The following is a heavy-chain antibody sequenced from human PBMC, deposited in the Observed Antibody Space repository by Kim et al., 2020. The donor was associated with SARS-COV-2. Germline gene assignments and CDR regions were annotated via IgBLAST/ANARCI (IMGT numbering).Heavy chain of an antibody. CDR1: GGSISSYY. J-gene: IGHJ6*02. CDR3: ARTLRYFDWLSLNPEYDYYYGMDV. CDR2: IYYSGST. D-gene: IGHD3-9*01. V-gene: IGHV4-59*01. Sequence: SETLSLTCTVSGGSISSYYWSWIRQPPGKGLEWIGYIYYSGSTNYNPSLKSRVTISVDTSKNQFSLKLSSVTAADTAVYYCARTLRYFDWLSLNPEYDYYYGMDVWGQGTTVTVSS.